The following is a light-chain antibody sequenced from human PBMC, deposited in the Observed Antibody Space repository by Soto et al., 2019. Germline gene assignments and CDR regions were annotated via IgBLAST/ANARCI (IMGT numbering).Light chain of an antibody. J-gene: IGKJ1*01. CDR3: QESNNWPWT. CDR1: QTINSD. CDR2: GAS. V-gene: IGKV3-15*01. Sequence: LMTQSPATLSVSPGERATLSCRASQTINSDLAWYQQKPGQAPRLLIYGASTRPTGIPARCSGSGSGTEFTVTISSLQSEDYAVYFCQESNNWPWTFGQGTKVEIQ.